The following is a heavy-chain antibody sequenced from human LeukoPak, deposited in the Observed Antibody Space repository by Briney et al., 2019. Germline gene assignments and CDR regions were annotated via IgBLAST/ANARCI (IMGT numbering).Heavy chain of an antibody. D-gene: IGHD1-1*01. Sequence: GGSLRLSCEASGFTFSSYWMSWVRQAPGKGLEWVAHIKEDESDEYYVDSVRGRFTASRDNAKNSVNLRMNSLRVEDTAVYYCARWRGRQSEFDYWGQGTLVTVSS. CDR3: ARWRGRQSEFDY. CDR2: IKEDESDE. J-gene: IGHJ4*02. V-gene: IGHV3-7*01. CDR1: GFTFSSYW.